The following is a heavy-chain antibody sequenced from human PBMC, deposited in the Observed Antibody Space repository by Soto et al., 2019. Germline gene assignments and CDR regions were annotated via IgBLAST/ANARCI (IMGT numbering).Heavy chain of an antibody. Sequence: QVQVVESGGGVVQPGRSLRLSCAASGFTFSNYAMHWVRQAPGKGLEWMALISYDGSNEYYADSVKGRFTISRDNSKNTVFLQMDGLRAEDTAVYYCAIEGGVHADVDYLGQGNPVTGSS. J-gene: IGHJ4*02. CDR1: GFTFSNYA. D-gene: IGHD3-3*01. CDR3: AIEGGVHADVDY. CDR2: ISYDGSNE. V-gene: IGHV3-30*03.